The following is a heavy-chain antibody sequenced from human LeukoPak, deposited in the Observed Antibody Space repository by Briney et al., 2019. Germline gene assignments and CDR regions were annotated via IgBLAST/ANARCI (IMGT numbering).Heavy chain of an antibody. CDR2: INLYSGGA. CDR3: ARDILGRSNGGSNYFGMEV. V-gene: IGHV1-2*02. CDR1: GYIFTDYF. D-gene: IGHD2-15*01. Sequence: ASVKVSCKASGYIFTDYFIHWVRQAPGQGLEWMGCINLYSGGAHSAQKFQDRLTMTRDTSINTAYMELSSLRSDDTAVYYCARDILGRSNGGSNYFGMEVWGQGTTVTV. J-gene: IGHJ6*02.